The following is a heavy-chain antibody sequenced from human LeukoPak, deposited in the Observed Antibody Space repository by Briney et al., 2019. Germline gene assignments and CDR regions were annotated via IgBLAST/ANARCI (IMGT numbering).Heavy chain of an antibody. D-gene: IGHD3-3*01. CDR3: ARGSGDFDY. V-gene: IGHV3-74*01. CDR1: GFTFSSYW. CDR2: INNPGTGT. Sequence: GGSLRLSCAASGFTFSSYWMHWVRQVPGKGLVWVAHINNPGTGTTYADAVKGRFTISRDNAKNTLYLQMNSLRADDTAMYYCARGSGDFDYWGQGTLITVSS. J-gene: IGHJ4*02.